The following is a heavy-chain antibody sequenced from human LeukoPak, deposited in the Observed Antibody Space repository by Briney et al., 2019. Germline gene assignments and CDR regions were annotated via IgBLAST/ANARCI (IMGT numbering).Heavy chain of an antibody. D-gene: IGHD6-6*01. CDR3: ARVGYSTSRDAFDI. CDR1: GFTFDDYA. V-gene: IGHV3-9*01. CDR2: ISWNSGSI. J-gene: IGHJ3*02. Sequence: GGSLRLSCAASGFTFDDYAMHWVRQAPGKGLEWVSGISWNSGSIGYADSVKGRFTISRDNAKNSLYLQMDSLRAEDTAVYYCARVGYSTSRDAFDIWGQGAMVIVSS.